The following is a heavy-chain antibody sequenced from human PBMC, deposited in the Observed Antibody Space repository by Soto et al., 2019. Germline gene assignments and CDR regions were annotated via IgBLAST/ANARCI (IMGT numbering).Heavy chain of an antibody. Sequence: GASVKVSCKASGYTFTSYGISWVRQAPGQGLEWMGWISAYNGNTNYAQKLQGRVTMTTDTSTSTAYMELRSLRSDDTAVYYCARGSPLKYNWNFNDGQIFGYWGQGTLVTVSS. J-gene: IGHJ4*02. CDR1: GYTFTSYG. D-gene: IGHD1-7*01. CDR3: ARGSPLKYNWNFNDGQIFGY. CDR2: ISAYNGNT. V-gene: IGHV1-18*04.